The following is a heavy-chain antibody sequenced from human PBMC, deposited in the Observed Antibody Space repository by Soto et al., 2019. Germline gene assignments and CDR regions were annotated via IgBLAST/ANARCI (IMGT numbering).Heavy chain of an antibody. CDR3: ARVVATIYYYYYYMDV. D-gene: IGHD5-12*01. CDR2: INHSGST. V-gene: IGHV4-34*01. CDR1: GGSFSGYY. Sequence: SETLSLTCAVYGGSFSGYYWSWIRQPPGKGLEWMGEINHSGSTNYNPSLKSRVTISVDTSKNQFSLKLSSVTAADTAVYYCARVVATIYYYYYYMDVWGKGTTVTVSS. J-gene: IGHJ6*03.